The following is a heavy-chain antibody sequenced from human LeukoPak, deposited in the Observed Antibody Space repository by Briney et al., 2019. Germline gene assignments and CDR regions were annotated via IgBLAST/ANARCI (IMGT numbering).Heavy chain of an antibody. CDR3: ARVHATGYFSLDLGY. CDR2: INPNTGGT. Sequence: GASVKVSCKASGYTFTGYFMHWVRQAPGQGLDWMGWINPNTGGTKYAQQFQGRVTMTRDTSIGTAYMELSTVTSDDTAVYFCARVHATGYFSLDLGYWGQGTLVTVSS. CDR1: GYTFTGYF. D-gene: IGHD3-9*01. J-gene: IGHJ4*02. V-gene: IGHV1-2*02.